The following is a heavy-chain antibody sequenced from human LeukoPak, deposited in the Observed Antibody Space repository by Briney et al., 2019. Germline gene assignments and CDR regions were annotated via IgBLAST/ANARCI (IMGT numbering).Heavy chain of an antibody. V-gene: IGHV3-23*01. CDR2: ISNNGGYT. CDR3: AKQLGYCSDGSCYFPY. J-gene: IGHJ4*02. CDR1: GFTFSSSA. D-gene: IGHD2-15*01. Sequence: GGSLRLSCAASGFTFSSSAMSWVRQAPGKGLEWVSAISNNGGYTYYADSVQGRFTISRDNSKSTLCLQMNNLRAEDTAVYYCAKQLGYCSDGSCYFPYWGQGTLVAVSS.